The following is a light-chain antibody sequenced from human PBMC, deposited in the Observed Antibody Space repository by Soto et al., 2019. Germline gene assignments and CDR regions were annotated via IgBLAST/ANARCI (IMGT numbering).Light chain of an antibody. CDR3: AAWDDSLKGVV. J-gene: IGLJ2*01. CDR2: SNH. V-gene: IGLV1-44*01. Sequence: QLVLTQPPSASGTPGQRVTISCSGSSSNIGGNTVSWYQQLPGAAPKLLIYSNHQRPSGVPDRFSGSKSGTSASLAISGLQSEDEADYDCAAWDDSLKGVVFGGGTKLTVL. CDR1: SSNIGGNT.